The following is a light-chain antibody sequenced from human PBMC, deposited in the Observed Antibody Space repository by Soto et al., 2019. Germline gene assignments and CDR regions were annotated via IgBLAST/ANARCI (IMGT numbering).Light chain of an antibody. CDR2: SNN. CDR1: SSNIGSNT. J-gene: IGLJ2*01. V-gene: IGLV1-44*01. Sequence: QPVLTQPPSASETPGQRVTISCSGSSSNIGSNTVSWYQQFPGTAPKLLIYSNNYRPSGVPDRFSGSKSGTSASLAISGLQSEDEADYYCASWDDSLSGRVVFGGGTKLTVL. CDR3: ASWDDSLSGRVV.